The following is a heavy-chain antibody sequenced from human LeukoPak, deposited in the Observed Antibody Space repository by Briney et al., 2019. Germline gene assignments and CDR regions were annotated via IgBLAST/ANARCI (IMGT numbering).Heavy chain of an antibody. D-gene: IGHD3-22*01. CDR1: GFTFSSYS. CDR3: ARELPYYDSSGYYHTFDY. J-gene: IGHJ4*02. V-gene: IGHV3-21*01. CDR2: ISSSSSYI. Sequence: GGSLRLSCAASGFTFSSYSMNWVRQAPGKGLEWVSSISSSSSYIYYADSVRGRFTISRDNAKNSLYLQMNSLRAEDTAVYYCARELPYYDSSGYYHTFDYWGQGTLVTVSS.